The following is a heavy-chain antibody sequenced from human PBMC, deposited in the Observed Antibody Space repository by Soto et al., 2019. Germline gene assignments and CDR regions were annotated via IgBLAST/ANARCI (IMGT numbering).Heavy chain of an antibody. D-gene: IGHD4-17*01. Sequence: TSETLSLTCSVSGDSVSSGDYSWSWIRQPPGKGLEWIGYIYYIGGPYYNPSLQSRVTISMDTSKNQVSLNLTSVTAADTAVYFCARXPYQDYGDSYYYYALDAWGPGLTVTVSS. CDR2: IYYIGGP. CDR3: ARXPYQDYGDSYYYYALDA. CDR1: GDSVSSGDYS. J-gene: IGHJ6*02. V-gene: IGHV4-30-4*01.